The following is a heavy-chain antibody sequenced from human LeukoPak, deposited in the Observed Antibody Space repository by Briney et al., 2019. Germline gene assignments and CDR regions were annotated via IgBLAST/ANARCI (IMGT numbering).Heavy chain of an antibody. CDR2: TSYNVSNT. Sequence: PRGSLRPSCVASGFTLSRYGIHWVRHAPPKGLGWVAMTSYNVSNTNYEDSMRGLFTISRDNSKCALYVQMKSLCPEDTAVYFCAKDHHGSGWYYPDYWGPGTLVTVSS. D-gene: IGHD6-19*01. V-gene: IGHV3-30*18. CDR3: AKDHHGSGWYYPDY. CDR1: GFTLSRYG. J-gene: IGHJ4*02.